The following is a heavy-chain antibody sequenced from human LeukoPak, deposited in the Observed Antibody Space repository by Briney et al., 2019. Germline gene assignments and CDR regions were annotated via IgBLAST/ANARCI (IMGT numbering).Heavy chain of an antibody. V-gene: IGHV1-46*01. CDR1: GYTFTSYY. CDR3: ARDRGSLGYCSSTSCYRFDP. D-gene: IGHD2-2*01. Sequence: ASVKVSCKASGYTFTSYYMHWVRQAPGQGLEWMGIINPSGGSTSYEQKFQGRVTMTRDMSTSTVYMELSSLRSEDTAVYYCARDRGSLGYCSSTSCYRFDPWGQGTLVTVSS. CDR2: INPSGGST. J-gene: IGHJ5*02.